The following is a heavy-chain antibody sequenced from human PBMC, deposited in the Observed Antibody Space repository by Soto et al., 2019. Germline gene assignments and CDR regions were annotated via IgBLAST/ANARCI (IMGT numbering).Heavy chain of an antibody. D-gene: IGHD3-3*01. J-gene: IGHJ4*02. V-gene: IGHV3-23*01. CDR3: ATSDFWSGYYGNFDY. Sequence: EVQLLESGGGLVQPGGSLRLSCAASGFTFSSYAMSWVRQAPGKGLEWVSAISGSCGSTYYADSVKGRFTISRDNSKNTLYLQMNSLRAEDTAVYYCATSDFWSGYYGNFDYWGQGTLVTVSS. CDR2: ISGSCGST. CDR1: GFTFSSYA.